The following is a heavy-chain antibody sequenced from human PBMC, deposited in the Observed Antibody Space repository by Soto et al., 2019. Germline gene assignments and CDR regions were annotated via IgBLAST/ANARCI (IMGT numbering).Heavy chain of an antibody. CDR1: GFAFTSYG. V-gene: IGHV1-3*01. J-gene: IGHJ6*02. D-gene: IGHD2-8*02. Sequence: QVHLVQSGAEVKKPGASVKVSCKTSGFAFTSYGVHWVRQAPGQRLEWMGWINAGNGNTKYSQKVQGRVTITRDTSASTAYMELGSLRSEDTAVYYCARKIFCSRWCDNAMDVWGQGTTVTVSS. CDR3: ARKIFCSRWCDNAMDV. CDR2: INAGNGNT.